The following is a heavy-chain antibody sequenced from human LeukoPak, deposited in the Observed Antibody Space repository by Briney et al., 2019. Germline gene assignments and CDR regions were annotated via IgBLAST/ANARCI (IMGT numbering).Heavy chain of an antibody. Sequence: ASVKVSCKASGGTFSSYAISWVRQAPGQGLEWMGRIIPILGIANYAQKFQGRVTITADKSTSTAYMELSSLRSEDTAVYYCARASDYYDSSGAFDYWGQGTLVPVSS. CDR3: ARASDYYDSSGAFDY. D-gene: IGHD3-22*01. CDR1: GGTFSSYA. J-gene: IGHJ4*02. V-gene: IGHV1-69*04. CDR2: IIPILGIA.